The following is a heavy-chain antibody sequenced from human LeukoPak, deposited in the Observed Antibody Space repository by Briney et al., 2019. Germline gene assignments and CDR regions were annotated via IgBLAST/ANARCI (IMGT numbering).Heavy chain of an antibody. CDR1: GFTFSSYA. CDR2: ISSNGGST. CDR3: VRGVTGTTGRWFDP. V-gene: IGHV3-64D*06. J-gene: IGHJ5*02. Sequence: PGGSLRLSCSASGFTFSSYAMHWVRQAPGKGLEYVSAISSNGGSTYYADSVKGRFTISRDNSKNTPYLQMSSLRAEDTAVYYCVRGVTGTTGRWFDPWGQGTLVTVSS. D-gene: IGHD1-20*01.